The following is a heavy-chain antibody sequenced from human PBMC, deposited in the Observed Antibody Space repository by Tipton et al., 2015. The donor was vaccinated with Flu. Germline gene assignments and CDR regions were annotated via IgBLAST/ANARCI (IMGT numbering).Heavy chain of an antibody. CDR2: ILYSGNA. CDR3: ARQQTHGGSWYFFDY. Sequence: TLSLTCTVSGGSISNYYWSWIRQPPGKGLEWIGNILYSGNAHYSPSLKSRVTISVDTSNNHFSLKLSSVTAADTAVYYCARQQTHGGSWYFFDYWGQRSLVTVTS. J-gene: IGHJ4*02. V-gene: IGHV4-59*08. CDR1: GGSISNYY. D-gene: IGHD5-24*01.